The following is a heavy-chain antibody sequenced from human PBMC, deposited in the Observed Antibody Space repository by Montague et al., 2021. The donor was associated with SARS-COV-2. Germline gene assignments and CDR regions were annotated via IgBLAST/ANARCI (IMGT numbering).Heavy chain of an antibody. D-gene: IGHD3-16*02. CDR2: ISYDGSNK. J-gene: IGHJ6*02. CDR3: ARDRGMITFGGVIVIDGMDV. V-gene: IGHV3-30-3*01. CDR1: GFTFSSYA. Sequence: SLRLSCAASGFTFSSYAMHWVRQAPGKGLEWVAAISYDGSNKYYADSVKGRFTISRDNSKNTLYLQMNSLRAEDTAVYYCARDRGMITFGGVIVIDGMDVWGQGTTVTVSS.